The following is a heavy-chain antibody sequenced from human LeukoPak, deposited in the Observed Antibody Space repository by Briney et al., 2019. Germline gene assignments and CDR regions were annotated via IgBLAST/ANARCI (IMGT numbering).Heavy chain of an antibody. CDR3: ASSYGDSGGYFDY. CDR1: GFTFSSYA. CDR2: ISYDGSNK. Sequence: GGSLRLSCAASGFTFSSYAMHWVRQAPGKGLEWVAVISYDGSNKYYADSVKGRFTISRDNSKNTLYLQMNSLRAEDTAVYYCASSYGDSGGYFDYWGQGTLVTVSS. V-gene: IGHV3-30-3*01. J-gene: IGHJ4*02. D-gene: IGHD4-17*01.